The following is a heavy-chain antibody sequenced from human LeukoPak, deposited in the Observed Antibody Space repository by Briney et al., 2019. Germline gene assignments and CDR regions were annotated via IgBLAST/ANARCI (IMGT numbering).Heavy chain of an antibody. CDR3: ARVSYYDSSGNFDY. Sequence: PSETLSLTCTVSGYSISSGYYCGWIRQPPGKGLEWIGSIYHSRSTYYNPSLKSRVTISVDTSKNQFSLKLSSVTAADTAVYYCARVSYYDSSGNFDYWGQGTLVTVSS. CDR2: IYHSRST. D-gene: IGHD3-22*01. J-gene: IGHJ4*02. V-gene: IGHV4-38-2*02. CDR1: GYSISSGYY.